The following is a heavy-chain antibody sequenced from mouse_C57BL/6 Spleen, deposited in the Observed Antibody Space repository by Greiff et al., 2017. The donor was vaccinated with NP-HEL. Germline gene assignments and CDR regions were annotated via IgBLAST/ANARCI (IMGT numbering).Heavy chain of an antibody. CDR3: ARERYSNSRYFDV. CDR2: IYPGSGST. Sequence: QVQLQQSGAELVKPGASVKMSCKASGYTFTSYWITWVKQRPGQGLEWIGDIYPGSGSTNYNEKFKSKATLTVDTSSSTAYMQLSSLTSEDSAVYYCARERYSNSRYFDVWGTGTTVTVSS. D-gene: IGHD2-5*01. J-gene: IGHJ1*03. CDR1: GYTFTSYW. V-gene: IGHV1-55*01.